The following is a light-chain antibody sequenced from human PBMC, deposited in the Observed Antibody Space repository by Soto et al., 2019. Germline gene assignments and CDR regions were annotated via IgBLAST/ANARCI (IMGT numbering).Light chain of an antibody. J-gene: IGLJ2*01. CDR3: SAWDDSLSGPL. Sequence: QAVVTQPPSASGTPGQRVTISCSGSSSNIGSNYVHWYQQLPGAAPKLLIDSTNQRPSGVPDRFSASKSGTSASLAISGLRSEDEADYYCSAWDDSLSGPLFGGGTKVTVL. CDR1: SSNIGSNY. V-gene: IGLV1-47*02. CDR2: STN.